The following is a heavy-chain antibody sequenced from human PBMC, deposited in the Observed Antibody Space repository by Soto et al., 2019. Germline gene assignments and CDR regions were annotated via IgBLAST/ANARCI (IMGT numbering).Heavy chain of an antibody. CDR2: ISYDGSNK. D-gene: IGHD1-7*01. Sequence: QVQLVESGGGVVQPGRSLRLSCAASGFTFSSYGMHWVRQAPGKGLEWVAVISYDGSNKYYADSVKGRFTISRDNSKNTLYMQMNRRRAEEAAVYYCAKDSRDVRITGTTIGWGQGTRGTVSS. V-gene: IGHV3-30*18. CDR3: AKDSRDVRITGTTIG. J-gene: IGHJ4*02. CDR1: GFTFSSYG.